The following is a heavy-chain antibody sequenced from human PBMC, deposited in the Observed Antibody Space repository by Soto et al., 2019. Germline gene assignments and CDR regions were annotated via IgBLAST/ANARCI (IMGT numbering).Heavy chain of an antibody. J-gene: IGHJ4*02. CDR3: GSARATIAAAAIFDC. V-gene: IGHV4-4*02. CDR1: GGSISTSNW. D-gene: IGHD6-13*01. Sequence: QVQLQESGPGLVKPSGTLSLTCAVSGGSISTSNWWSWVRQPPGKGLEWIGEVYRTGSTNYNPSLESRLTISVDKSKYQFSLKQTSVTAADTAVYYCGSARATIAAAAIFDCWGQGTLVTVSS. CDR2: VYRTGST.